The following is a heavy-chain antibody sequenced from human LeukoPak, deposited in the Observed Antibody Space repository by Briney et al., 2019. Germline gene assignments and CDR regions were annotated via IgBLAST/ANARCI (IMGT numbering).Heavy chain of an antibody. CDR1: GFTFSDYA. CDR3: AKDRGYGEHEPFES. J-gene: IGHJ4*02. Sequence: GESLRLSCVGSGFTFSDYAIHWVRQAPGKGLEWVAVASHDEVGKQFADSVKGRFTLSRDNSRDSVHLQMNRLRDEDTGVYYCAKDRGYGEHEPFESWGQGSLVTVSS. V-gene: IGHV3-30*18. D-gene: IGHD4-17*01. CDR2: ASHDEVGK.